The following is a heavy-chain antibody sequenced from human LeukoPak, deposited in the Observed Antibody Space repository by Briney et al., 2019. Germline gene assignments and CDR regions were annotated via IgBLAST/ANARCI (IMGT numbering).Heavy chain of an antibody. Sequence: GGSLRLSCAGSGFTFNNYPISWVRQAPGKGLEWVAVISYDGSNKYYADSVKGRFTISRDNSKNTLYLQMNSLRAEDTAVYYCAGEFGCSSTSCYMYNWFDPWGQGTLVTVSS. CDR2: ISYDGSNK. CDR1: GFTFNNYP. D-gene: IGHD2-2*02. J-gene: IGHJ5*02. CDR3: AGEFGCSSTSCYMYNWFDP. V-gene: IGHV3-30-3*01.